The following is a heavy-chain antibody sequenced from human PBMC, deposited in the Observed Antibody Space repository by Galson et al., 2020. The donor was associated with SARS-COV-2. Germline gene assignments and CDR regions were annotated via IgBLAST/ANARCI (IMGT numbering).Heavy chain of an antibody. J-gene: IGHJ6*03. D-gene: IGHD3-10*01. CDR2: ISPYNGNT. Sequence: ASVKVSCKASRYTFTEYGISWVRQAPGHGLEWIGWISPYNGNTYYAQNLQGRVTMTTDTSTTTGYLELRGLRSDDTAVYYCARALPMVRGIIVTYYFYMDVWGKGTTVIISS. CDR3: ARALPMVRGIIVTYYFYMDV. V-gene: IGHV1-18*01. CDR1: RYTFTEYG.